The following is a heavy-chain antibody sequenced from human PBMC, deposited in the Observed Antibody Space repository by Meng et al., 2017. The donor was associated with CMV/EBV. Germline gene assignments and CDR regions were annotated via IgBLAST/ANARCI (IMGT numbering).Heavy chain of an antibody. Sequence: LVNPSAALSPPFIVSGSPIKNINWNSGRHPAGQGLEWIGLIQVIGHTVYNPSLKSRVTVSLDASKSQFSLTLNSVTAADTATYYCAGSRPGGGACDYWGQGILVTVSS. CDR3: AGSRPGGGACDY. D-gene: IGHD3-16*01. CDR2: IQVIGHT. J-gene: IGHJ4*02. CDR1: GSPIKNIN. V-gene: IGHV4-4*07.